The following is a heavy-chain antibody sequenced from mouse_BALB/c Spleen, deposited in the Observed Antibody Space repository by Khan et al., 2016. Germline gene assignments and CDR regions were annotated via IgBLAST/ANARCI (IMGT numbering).Heavy chain of an antibody. CDR3: ARAPYAMDS. J-gene: IGHJ4*01. V-gene: IGHV5-17*02. Sequence: EVELVESGGGLVQPGGSRKLSCAASGFTFSSFGMHWVRQAPEKGLEWVAYISSGSSTIYYADTVKGRFTISRDNPKNTLFLQMTILRSEGTAMCNCARAPYAMDSWGQGASVTVSS. CDR1: GFTFSSFG. CDR2: ISSGSSTI.